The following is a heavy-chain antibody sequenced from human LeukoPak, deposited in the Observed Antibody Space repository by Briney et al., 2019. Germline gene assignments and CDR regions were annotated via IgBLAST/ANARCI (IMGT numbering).Heavy chain of an antibody. V-gene: IGHV3-30*14. Sequence: PGGSLRLSCAASGFIFSSYALLWVRQAPGKGLEGVAVISYDGSNKYYADSVKGRFTISRDNSKNTLYLQMNSLRAEDTAVYYCARGSGYSYGYAYFDYWGQGTLVTVSS. CDR1: GFIFSSYA. CDR2: ISYDGSNK. D-gene: IGHD5-18*01. CDR3: ARGSGYSYGYAYFDY. J-gene: IGHJ4*02.